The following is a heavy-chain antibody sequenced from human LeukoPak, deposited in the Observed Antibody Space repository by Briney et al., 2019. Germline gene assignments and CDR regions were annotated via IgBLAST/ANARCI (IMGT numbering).Heavy chain of an antibody. CDR2: ISGGSADI. J-gene: IGHJ3*02. D-gene: IGHD5-12*01. Sequence: GGSLRLSCVASGFTFSRYAMSWVRQGPGKGLEWVSAISGGSADIYYADSVKGRFTISRDNSKNTLFLQMNSLRAEDTAVFYCARDSGYNAFDIWGQGTMVTVSS. CDR1: GFTFSRYA. V-gene: IGHV3-23*01. CDR3: ARDSGYNAFDI.